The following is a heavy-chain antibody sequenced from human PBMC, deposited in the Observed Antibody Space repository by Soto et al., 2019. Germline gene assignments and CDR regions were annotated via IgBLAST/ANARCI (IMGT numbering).Heavy chain of an antibody. CDR3: ARAAYCGGDCYSGDYFDY. D-gene: IGHD2-21*02. CDR1: GLSFIGYY. Sequence: AEPRSITYALYGLSFIGYYGSWIRQPPGKWLEWLGEINHSGITNSNPSLKSRFPISVDTSKNQFSLKLSSVTAADTAVYYCARAAYCGGDCYSGDYFDYWGQGTLVTVSS. CDR2: INHSGIT. V-gene: IGHV4-34*01. J-gene: IGHJ4*02.